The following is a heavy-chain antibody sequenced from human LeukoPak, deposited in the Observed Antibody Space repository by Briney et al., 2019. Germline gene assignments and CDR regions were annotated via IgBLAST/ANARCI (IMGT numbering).Heavy chain of an antibody. CDR2: IKQDGSEK. CDR1: GFTFSSYW. CDR3: ARDYYDSSGYRDAFDI. Sequence: PGGSLRLSCAASGFTFSSYWMSWVRQAPGKGLEWVANIKQDGSEKYYVDSVKGRFTISRDNAKNSLYLQMNSLRAEDTAVYYCARDYYDSSGYRDAFDIWGQGTMVTVSS. D-gene: IGHD3-22*01. J-gene: IGHJ3*02. V-gene: IGHV3-7*01.